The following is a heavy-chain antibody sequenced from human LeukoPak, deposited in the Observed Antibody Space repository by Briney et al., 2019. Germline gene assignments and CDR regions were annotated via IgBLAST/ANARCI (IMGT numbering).Heavy chain of an antibody. Sequence: GRSLRLSCAASGFTFSSYGMHWVRQAPGKGLEWVAVISYDGSNKYYADSVKGRFTISRDNSKNTLYLQMNSLRAEDTAVYYCARASDYYDSSGYYYSDYYGMDVWGQGTTVTVSS. CDR3: ARASDYYDSSGYYYSDYYGMDV. CDR1: GFTFSSYG. J-gene: IGHJ6*02. D-gene: IGHD3-22*01. CDR2: ISYDGSNK. V-gene: IGHV3-30*03.